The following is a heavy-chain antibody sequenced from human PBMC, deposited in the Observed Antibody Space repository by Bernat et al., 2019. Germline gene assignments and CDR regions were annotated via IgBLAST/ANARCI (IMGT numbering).Heavy chain of an antibody. J-gene: IGHJ2*01. CDR3: ARVGYSSSWDGYFDL. V-gene: IGHV1-69*01. D-gene: IGHD6-13*01. Sequence: QVQLVQSGAEVKKPGSSVKVSCKASGGTFSSYAISWVRQAPGQGLEWMGGIITSFGTANYAQMFQGSVTITADESASTAYIELSSLRSEDTAVYYCARVGYSSSWDGYFDLWGRGALVTVSS. CDR1: GGTFSSYA. CDR2: IITSFGTA.